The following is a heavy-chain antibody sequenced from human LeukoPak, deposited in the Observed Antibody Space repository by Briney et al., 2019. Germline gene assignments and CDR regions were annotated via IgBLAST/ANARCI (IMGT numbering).Heavy chain of an antibody. J-gene: IGHJ5*02. V-gene: IGHV3-74*01. D-gene: IGHD1-1*01. Sequence: PGGSLSLSRAPSGVIFSWHWMECARQPPGKGRVWLSGIDTDRGSTSYADSVKSRFTISRDNGKNTLYLQMKSLRVEDTAVYYCTSSTNPFDRTWKFDHWGQGTLVTVSS. CDR3: TSSTNPFDRTWKFDH. CDR2: IDTDRGST. CDR1: GVIFSWHW.